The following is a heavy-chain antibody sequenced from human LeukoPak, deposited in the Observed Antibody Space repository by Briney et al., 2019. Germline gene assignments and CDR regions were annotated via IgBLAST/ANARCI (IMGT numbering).Heavy chain of an antibody. CDR1: GYTFTSYY. CDR3: ARDCHIVVVPAANHFDY. Sequence: ASVKVSCKASGYTFTSYYMHWVRQAPGQGLEWMGIINPSGGSTSYAQKFQGRVTMTRDTSTSTVYMELSSLRSEDTAVYYCARDCHIVVVPAANHFDYWGQGTLVTVSS. CDR2: INPSGGST. J-gene: IGHJ4*02. V-gene: IGHV1-46*01. D-gene: IGHD2-2*01.